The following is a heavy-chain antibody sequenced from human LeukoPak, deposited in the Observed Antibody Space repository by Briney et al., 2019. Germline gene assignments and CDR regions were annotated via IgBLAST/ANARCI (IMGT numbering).Heavy chain of an antibody. Sequence: PGGSLRLSCAASGFTFDSYAMSWVRQAPGKGLEWVSLITTIGGGYTYYADSVQGRFTISRDNSKNTLYLQMNSLRAEDTAVYYCAKDVFHDSSSYYSPFDCWGQGTLVTVSS. CDR1: GFTFDSYA. J-gene: IGHJ4*02. D-gene: IGHD3-22*01. V-gene: IGHV3-23*01. CDR2: ITTIGGGYT. CDR3: AKDVFHDSSSYYSPFDC.